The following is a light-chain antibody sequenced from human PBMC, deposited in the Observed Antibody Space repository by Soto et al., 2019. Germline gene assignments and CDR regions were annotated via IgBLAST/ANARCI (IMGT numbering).Light chain of an antibody. CDR3: QQYKSYSRT. J-gene: IGKJ1*01. Sequence: DIQMTKSPSTLSASVGDRVTITCRARQSVSSWLAWYQQKPGIAPKLLNYKASSLESGVPSRFSGSGSGTEFTLTISSLQPDDFATYYCQQYKSYSRTFGQGTQVEIK. CDR2: KAS. V-gene: IGKV1-5*03. CDR1: QSVSSW.